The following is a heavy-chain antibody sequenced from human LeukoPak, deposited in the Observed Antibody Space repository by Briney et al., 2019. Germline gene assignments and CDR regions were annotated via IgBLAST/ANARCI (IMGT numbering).Heavy chain of an antibody. CDR3: ARGSPLYNDFWSGS. Sequence: ASVKVSCKASGGTFSSYAISWVRQAPGQGLEWMGGIIPIFGTANYAQKFQGRVTITADESTSTAYMELSSLRSEDTAVYYCARGSPLYNDFWSGSWGQGTLVTVSS. J-gene: IGHJ4*02. V-gene: IGHV1-69*13. D-gene: IGHD3-3*01. CDR2: IIPIFGTA. CDR1: GGTFSSYA.